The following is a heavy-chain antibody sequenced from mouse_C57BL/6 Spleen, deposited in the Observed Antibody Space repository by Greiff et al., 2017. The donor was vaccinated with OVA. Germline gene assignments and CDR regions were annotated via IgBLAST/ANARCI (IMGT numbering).Heavy chain of an antibody. D-gene: IGHD1-1*01. CDR1: GFSFNTYA. V-gene: IGHV10-1*01. CDR2: IRSKSNNYAT. J-gene: IGHJ2*01. Sequence: GGGLVQPKGSLKLSCAASGFSFNTYAMNWVRQAPGKGLEWVARIRSKSNNYATYYADSVKDRFTISRDDSESMLYLQMNNLKTEDTAMYYCVSHYYGKGYFDYWGQGTTLTVSS. CDR3: VSHYYGKGYFDY.